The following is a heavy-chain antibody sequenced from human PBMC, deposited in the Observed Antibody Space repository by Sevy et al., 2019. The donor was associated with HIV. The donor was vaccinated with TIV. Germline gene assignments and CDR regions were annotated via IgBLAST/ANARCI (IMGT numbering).Heavy chain of an antibody. CDR3: ARRGDCSSTSCFHFDY. D-gene: IGHD2-2*01. CDR1: GFTFSSYW. V-gene: IGHV3-21*01. Sequence: GGSLRLSCAASGFTFSSYWMHWVRQAPGKGLEWVSSISSSSSYIYYADSVKGRFTISRDNAKNSLYLQMNSLRAEDTAVYYCARRGDCSSTSCFHFDYWGQGTLVTVSS. J-gene: IGHJ4*02. CDR2: ISSSSSYI.